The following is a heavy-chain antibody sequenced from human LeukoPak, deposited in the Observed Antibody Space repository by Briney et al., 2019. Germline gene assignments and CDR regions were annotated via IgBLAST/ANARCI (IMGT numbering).Heavy chain of an antibody. V-gene: IGHV3-7*01. Sequence: GGSLRLSCAASGFTFSSYWMSWVRQAPGKGLEWVASIKQDGSEKYYVDSVKGRFTISRDNAKNSLYLQMNSLRAEDTAVYYCARDQDFWSGYFFDYWGQGTLVTVSS. CDR1: GFTFSSYW. D-gene: IGHD3-3*01. CDR2: IKQDGSEK. CDR3: ARDQDFWSGYFFDY. J-gene: IGHJ4*02.